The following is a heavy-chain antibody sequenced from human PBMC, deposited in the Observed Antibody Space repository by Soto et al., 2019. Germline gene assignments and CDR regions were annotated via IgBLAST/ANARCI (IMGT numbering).Heavy chain of an antibody. V-gene: IGHV3-13*01. CDR2: IGTAGDT. CDR3: ARDGGIAAAGTYYYYMDV. D-gene: IGHD6-13*01. CDR1: GFTFSSYD. Sequence: GGSLRLSCAASGFTFSSYDMHWVRQATGKGLEWVSAIGTAGDTYYPGSVKGRFTISRENAKNSLYLQMNSLRAGDTAVYYCARDGGIAAAGTYYYYMDVWGKGTTVTVSS. J-gene: IGHJ6*03.